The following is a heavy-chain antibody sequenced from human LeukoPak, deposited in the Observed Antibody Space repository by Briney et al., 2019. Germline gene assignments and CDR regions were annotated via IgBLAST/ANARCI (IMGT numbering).Heavy chain of an antibody. D-gene: IGHD6-19*01. CDR2: IIPIFGTA. CDR1: GGTFSSYA. J-gene: IGHJ4*02. Sequence: SVKVSCKASGGTFSSYAISWVRQAPGQGLEWMGGIIPIFGTANYAQKLQGRVTMTTDTSTSTAYMELRSLRSDDTAVYYCARGPEAVAGTGDYWGQGTLVTVSS. V-gene: IGHV1-69*05. CDR3: ARGPEAVAGTGDY.